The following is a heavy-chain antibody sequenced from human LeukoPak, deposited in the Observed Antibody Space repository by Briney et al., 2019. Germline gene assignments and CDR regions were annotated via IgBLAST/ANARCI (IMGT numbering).Heavy chain of an antibody. J-gene: IGHJ4*02. CDR3: ARGRDDDFWTGFALFDS. CDR2: ISSSGATT. CDR1: GFTFSNYE. D-gene: IGHD3/OR15-3a*01. Sequence: SGGSLRLSCAASGFTFSNYEMNWVRQAPGKGLECISYISSSGATTYYADSVKGRFTISRDNAKNSLYLQMNSLRADDTAIYYCARGRDDDFWTGFALFDSWGQGSLVTASA. V-gene: IGHV3-48*03.